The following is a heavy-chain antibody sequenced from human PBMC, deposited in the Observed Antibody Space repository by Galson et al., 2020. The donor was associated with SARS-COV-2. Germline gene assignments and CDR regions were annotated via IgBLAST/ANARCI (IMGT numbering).Heavy chain of an antibody. V-gene: IGHV3-30*18. CDR1: GFTFSSYG. Sequence: GESLKISCAASGFTFSSYGMHWVRQAPGKGLEWVAVISYDGSNKYYADSVKGRFTISRDNSKNTLYLQMNSLRAEDTAVYYCAKESDYYDSSGYYHVGGFDYWGQGTLVTVSS. CDR2: ISYDGSNK. CDR3: AKESDYYDSSGYYHVGGFDY. D-gene: IGHD3-22*01. J-gene: IGHJ4*02.